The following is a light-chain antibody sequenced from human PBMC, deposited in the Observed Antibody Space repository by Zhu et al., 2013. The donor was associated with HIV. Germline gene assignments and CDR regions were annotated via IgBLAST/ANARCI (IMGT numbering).Light chain of an antibody. Sequence: EIVLTQSPATLSLSPGERATLSCRASQSVTNYLAWYQHKPGQAPRLLIYETSNRATGIPARFSGSGSGTDFTLTVSSLEPEDSAVYYCQQRSNWPRTFGPGTKVDIK. V-gene: IGKV3-11*01. CDR1: QSVTNY. J-gene: IGKJ3*01. CDR2: ETS. CDR3: QQRSNWPRT.